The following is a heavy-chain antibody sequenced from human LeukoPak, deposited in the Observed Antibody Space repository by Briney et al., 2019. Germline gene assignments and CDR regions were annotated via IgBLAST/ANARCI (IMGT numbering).Heavy chain of an antibody. J-gene: IGHJ4*02. V-gene: IGHV4-39*01. CDR3: ARRSILEWLPFDY. CDR1: GGSISSSSYY. CDR2: IYYSGST. D-gene: IGHD3-3*01. Sequence: PSETLSLTCTVSGGSISSSSYYWGGMRQPPGKGREWTGSIYYSGSTYYNPSLKSRVTISVDTSKNQFSLKLSSVTAADTAVYYCARRSILEWLPFDYWGQGTLVTVSS.